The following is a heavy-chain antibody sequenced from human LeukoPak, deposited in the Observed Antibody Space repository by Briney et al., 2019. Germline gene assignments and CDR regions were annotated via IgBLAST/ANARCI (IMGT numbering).Heavy chain of an antibody. CDR1: GGSISSSNW. CDR3: ARVGRGYLWDFDY. D-gene: IGHD2-15*01. J-gene: IGHJ4*02. Sequence: SGTLSLTCAVSGGSISSSNWWSWVRQPPGKGLEWIGEIYLSGSTNYNPSLKSRVTISVDKSKNQFSLKLSSVTAADTAVYYCARVGRGYLWDFDYWGQGTLVTVSS. V-gene: IGHV4-4*02. CDR2: IYLSGST.